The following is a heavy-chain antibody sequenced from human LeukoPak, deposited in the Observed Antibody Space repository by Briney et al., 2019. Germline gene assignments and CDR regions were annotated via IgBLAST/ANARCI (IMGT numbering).Heavy chain of an antibody. CDR3: ASWPITMVRGVITLDY. Sequence: PSETLFLTCTVSGGSISSSSYYWGWIRQPPGKGLEWIGSIYYSGSTYYNPSLKSRVTISVDTSKNQFSLKLSSVTAADTAVYYCASWPITMVRGVITLDYWGQGTLVTVSS. CDR2: IYYSGST. V-gene: IGHV4-39*01. D-gene: IGHD3-10*01. J-gene: IGHJ4*02. CDR1: GGSISSSSYY.